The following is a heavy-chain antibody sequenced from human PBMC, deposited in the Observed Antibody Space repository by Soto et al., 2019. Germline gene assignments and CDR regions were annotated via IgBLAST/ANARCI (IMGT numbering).Heavy chain of an antibody. CDR1: GFTFSSYA. Sequence: GGSLGLSCAASGFTFSSYAMSWVRQAPGKGLEWVSAISGSGGSTYYADSVKGRFTISRDNSKNALYLQMNSLRAEDTAVYYCASQRGIVVVVAADYWGRGTLVTVSS. D-gene: IGHD2-15*01. J-gene: IGHJ4*02. V-gene: IGHV3-23*01. CDR2: ISGSGGST. CDR3: ASQRGIVVVVAADY.